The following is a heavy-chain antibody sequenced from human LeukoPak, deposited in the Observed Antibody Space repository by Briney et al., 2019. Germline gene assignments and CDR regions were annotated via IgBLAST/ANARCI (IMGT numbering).Heavy chain of an antibody. D-gene: IGHD2-15*01. Sequence: GGSLRLSCAASGFTFSSYAMNWVRQAPGKGLEWVSGISGSGGRTYYADSVNGRFTISRDNSKNTLYLQMNSLRAEDTAIFYCAKDSLVGYCSGGSCYPGNSDYWGQGTLVTVSS. V-gene: IGHV3-23*01. CDR1: GFTFSSYA. CDR2: ISGSGGRT. J-gene: IGHJ4*02. CDR3: AKDSLVGYCSGGSCYPGNSDY.